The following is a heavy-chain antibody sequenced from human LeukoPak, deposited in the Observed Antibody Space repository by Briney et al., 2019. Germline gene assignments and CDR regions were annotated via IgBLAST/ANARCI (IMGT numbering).Heavy chain of an antibody. CDR1: GGSISSSNW. V-gene: IGHV4-4*02. J-gene: IGHJ4*02. CDR3: AHRDN. CDR2: INHSGST. Sequence: SETLSLTCAVSGGSISSSNWWSWVRQPPGKGLEWIGEINHSGSTNYNPSLKSRVTISVDTSKNQFSLKLSSVTAADTAVYYCAHRDNWGQGTLVTVSS.